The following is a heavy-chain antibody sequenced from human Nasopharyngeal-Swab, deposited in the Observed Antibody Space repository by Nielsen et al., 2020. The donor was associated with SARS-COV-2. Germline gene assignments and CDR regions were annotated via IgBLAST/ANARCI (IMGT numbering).Heavy chain of an antibody. CDR3: AKEGPGMFGVVGLDV. V-gene: IGHV3-30*18. Sequence: SCAASGFIFSNYGMHWVRQAPGKGLEWVAVISYDGANKYDADSVRGRFTISRDNSKDTLYLQMNSLRGEDTAVYYCAKEGPGMFGVVGLDVWGKGTTVTVSS. CDR2: ISYDGANK. D-gene: IGHD3-3*01. CDR1: GFIFSNYG. J-gene: IGHJ6*04.